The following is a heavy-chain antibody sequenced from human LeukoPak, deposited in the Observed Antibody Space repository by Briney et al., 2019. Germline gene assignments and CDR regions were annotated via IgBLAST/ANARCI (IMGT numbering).Heavy chain of an antibody. V-gene: IGHV3-74*01. CDR3: AREGYYGSGRPFDY. CDR1: GFTFSSFW. Sequence: GGSLRLSCAASGFTFSSFWMHWVRQAPGKGLVWVSGINSDGSTTSYADSVKGRFTISRDNAKNTLYLQMNSLRAEDTAVYCCAREGYYGSGRPFDYWGQGTLVTVSS. J-gene: IGHJ4*02. D-gene: IGHD3-10*01. CDR2: INSDGSTT.